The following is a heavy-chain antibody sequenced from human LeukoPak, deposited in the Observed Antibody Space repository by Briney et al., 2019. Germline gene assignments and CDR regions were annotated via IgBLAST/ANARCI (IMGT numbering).Heavy chain of an antibody. CDR3: ASETRRAGGVGFDP. J-gene: IGHJ5*02. V-gene: IGHV4-61*01. D-gene: IGHD2-8*02. Sequence: KPSETLSLTCTVSGGSVSSPKYYWTWIRQPPGKGLEWIENIYYSGNTNYNPSLQSRITISLDTSKKQFFLRLNSVTAADTAVYYCASETRRAGGVGFDPWGQGTLVTVSS. CDR2: IYYSGNT. CDR1: GGSVSSPKYY.